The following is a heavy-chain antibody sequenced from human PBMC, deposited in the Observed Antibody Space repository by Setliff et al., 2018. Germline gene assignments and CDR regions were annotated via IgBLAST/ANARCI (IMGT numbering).Heavy chain of an antibody. CDR3: ARGCAAGACYSDYYYYMDV. Sequence: PSETLSLTCTVSGDSISSYYWSWIRQPPGKGLEWIGYIYYSGSTDYNPSLDSRVTMSVDTSKNQFSLKLKSVTAADTAMYYCARGCAAGACYSDYYYYMDVWGKGTTVTVSS. CDR1: GDSISSYY. D-gene: IGHD2-15*01. J-gene: IGHJ6*03. CDR2: IYYSGST. V-gene: IGHV4-59*01.